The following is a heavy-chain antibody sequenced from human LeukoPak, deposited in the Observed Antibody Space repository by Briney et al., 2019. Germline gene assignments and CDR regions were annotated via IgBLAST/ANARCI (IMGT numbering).Heavy chain of an antibody. Sequence: ASVKVSCKASGYTFTGYYMHWVRQAPGQGLEWMGWINPNSGGTNYAQKFQGRVTMTRDTSIGTAYMELSRLRSDDTAVYYCAREEGYCSVTSCSAPFDYWGQGTLVTVSS. D-gene: IGHD2-2*01. CDR3: AREEGYCSVTSCSAPFDY. CDR1: GYTFTGYY. CDR2: INPNSGGT. J-gene: IGHJ4*02. V-gene: IGHV1-2*02.